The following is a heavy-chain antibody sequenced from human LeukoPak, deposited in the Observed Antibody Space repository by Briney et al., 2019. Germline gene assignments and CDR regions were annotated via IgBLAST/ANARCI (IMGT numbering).Heavy chain of an antibody. V-gene: IGHV3-30*02. D-gene: IGHD3-10*01. J-gene: IGHJ4*02. CDR2: VRNDGSDK. Sequence: GGSLRLSCAASGFVFGDYGMHWVRQAPGKGLEWVTMVRNDGSDKYYADSVKGRFTISRDNSKNTLYLQMNSLRPEDAAVYYCAKHYYGSGSQKYYFDYWGQGTLVTVSS. CDR1: GFVFGDYG. CDR3: AKHYYGSGSQKYYFDY.